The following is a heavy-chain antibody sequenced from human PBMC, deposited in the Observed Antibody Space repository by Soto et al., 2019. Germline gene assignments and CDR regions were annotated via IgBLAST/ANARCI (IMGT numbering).Heavy chain of an antibody. J-gene: IGHJ4*02. CDR3: ARDLGGLAYCGGDCYPGFDY. V-gene: IGHV3-30-3*01. CDR1: GFTFSSYA. CDR2: ISYDGSNK. Sequence: GGSLRLSCAASGFTFSSYAMHWVRQAPGKGLEWVAVISYDGSNKYYADSVKGRFTISRDNSKNTLYLQMNSLRAEDTAVYYCARDLGGLAYCGGDCYPGFDYWGQGTLVTVSS. D-gene: IGHD2-21*02.